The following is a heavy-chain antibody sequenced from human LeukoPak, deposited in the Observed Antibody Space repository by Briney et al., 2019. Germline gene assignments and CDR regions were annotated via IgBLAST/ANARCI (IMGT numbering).Heavy chain of an antibody. CDR1: GFTFSSYS. J-gene: IGHJ4*02. D-gene: IGHD5-24*01. CDR2: ISSSSSYI. V-gene: IGHV3-21*01. Sequence: GGSLRLSCAASGFTFSSYSMNWVRQAPGKGLEWVSSISSSSSYIYYADSVKGRFAISRDNAKNSLYLQMNSLRAEDTAVYYCARDRRWLQFGCFDYWGQGTLVTVSS. CDR3: ARDRRWLQFGCFDY.